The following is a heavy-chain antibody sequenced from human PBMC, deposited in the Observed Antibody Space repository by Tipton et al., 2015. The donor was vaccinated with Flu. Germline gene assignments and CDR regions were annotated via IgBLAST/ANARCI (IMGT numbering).Heavy chain of an antibody. J-gene: IGHJ4*02. CDR1: GDSMNTDDFS. CDR2: IYYNGNT. Sequence: LSLTCSVSGDSMNTDDFSWSWIRQPPGKALEWIGYIYYNGNTFYNPSFRSRVSMSIDRSKTEFSLKLKSVTAADTAVYFCSRGLATFGPSTPFDHWGQGALVTVPS. CDR3: SRGLATFGPSTPFDH. V-gene: IGHV4-30-2*01. D-gene: IGHD3-16*01.